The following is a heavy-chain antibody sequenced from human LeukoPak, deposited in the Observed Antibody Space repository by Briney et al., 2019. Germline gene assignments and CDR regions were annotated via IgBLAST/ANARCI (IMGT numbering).Heavy chain of an antibody. J-gene: IGHJ4*02. V-gene: IGHV3-43*01. D-gene: IGHD3-22*01. Sequence: PGGSLRLSCAASGFTFDDYTMHWVRQAPGKGLEWVSLISWGGGSTYYADSVKGRFTISRDNSKNSLYLQMNSLRTEDTALYYCAKDKNYYDSSGYFDYWGQGTLVTVSS. CDR3: AKDKNYYDSSGYFDY. CDR2: ISWGGGST. CDR1: GFTFDDYT.